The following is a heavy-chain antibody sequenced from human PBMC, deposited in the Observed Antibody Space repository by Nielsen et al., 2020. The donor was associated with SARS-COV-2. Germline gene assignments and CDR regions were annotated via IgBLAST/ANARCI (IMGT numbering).Heavy chain of an antibody. D-gene: IGHD1/OR15-1a*01. CDR3: ARAGTTSSYYYMDV. CDR2: IKHDGSEK. CDR1: GFTFSIYW. V-gene: IGHV3-7*01. Sequence: GESLKISCRASGFTFSIYWMSWVRQAPGKGPEWVANIKHDGSEKDHADSMKGRFTISRDNVKNSLYLQMNSLRAEDTAVYYCARAGTTSSYYYMDVWGKGTSVTVSS. J-gene: IGHJ6*03.